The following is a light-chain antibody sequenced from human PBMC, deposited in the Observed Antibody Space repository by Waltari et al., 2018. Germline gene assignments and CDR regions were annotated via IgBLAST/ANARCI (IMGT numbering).Light chain of an antibody. CDR2: KDS. CDR1: ALPKQY. CDR3: QSSDSSGTYVV. Sequence: SYELTQPPSVSVSPGQTARITCSGDALPKQYAYWYQQKPGQAPVLVIYKDSERPSGLPERFSGSSSGTTVTLTISGVQAEDEADYYCQSSDSSGTYVVFGGWTKLTFL. J-gene: IGLJ2*01. V-gene: IGLV3-25*03.